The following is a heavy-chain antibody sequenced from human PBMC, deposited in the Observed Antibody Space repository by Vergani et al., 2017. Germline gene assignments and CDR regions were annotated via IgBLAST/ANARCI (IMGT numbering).Heavy chain of an antibody. Sequence: VHLVESGGGVVQPGRSLRLSCVVSGFTFSSYWMSWVRQAPGKGLEWVANIKQDGSEKYYVDSVKGRFTISRDNAKNSLYLQMNSLRAEDTAVYYCARVHILTGYYYDAFDIWGQGTMVTVSS. V-gene: IGHV3-7*01. CDR3: ARVHILTGYYYDAFDI. CDR2: IKQDGSEK. J-gene: IGHJ3*02. CDR1: GFTFSSYW. D-gene: IGHD3-9*01.